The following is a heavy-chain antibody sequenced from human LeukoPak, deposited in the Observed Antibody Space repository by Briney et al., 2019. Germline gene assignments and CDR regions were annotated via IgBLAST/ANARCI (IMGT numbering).Heavy chain of an antibody. CDR3: ARGPLEYCSGGTCYSGRNWFDP. CDR2: INPNSGGT. D-gene: IGHD2-15*01. CDR1: GYTFTGYF. Sequence: GASVKVSCKASGYTFTGYFIHWVRQAPGQGLEWMGWINPNSGGTNYAQKFQGRVTMTRDTSISTAYMELSRLRSDDTAAYYCARGPLEYCSGGTCYSGRNWFDPWGQGTLVTVSS. J-gene: IGHJ5*02. V-gene: IGHV1-2*02.